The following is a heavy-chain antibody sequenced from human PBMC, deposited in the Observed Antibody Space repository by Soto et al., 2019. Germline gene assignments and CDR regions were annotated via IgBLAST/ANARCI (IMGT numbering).Heavy chain of an antibody. CDR1: GYTFNDYY. J-gene: IGHJ4*02. V-gene: IGHV1-2*04. CDR2: INPDSGGT. CDR3: AREGITAAAGY. Sequence: QVQLVQSGVEVKKPGASVKVSCKASGYTFNDYYMHWVQQAPGQGLEWMGWINPDSGGTNYAQKFQGWVTLTRDTSISTAYMELSRLRPDDTAVYYCAREGITAAAGYWGQGTLVTVSS. D-gene: IGHD6-13*01.